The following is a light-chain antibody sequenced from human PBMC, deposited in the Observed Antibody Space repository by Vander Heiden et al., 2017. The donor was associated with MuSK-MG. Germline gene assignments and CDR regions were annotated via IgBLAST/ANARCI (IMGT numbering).Light chain of an antibody. CDR2: EVS. Sequence: QSALTQPASVSGSPGQSITISCPGTSSDVGGYNYVSWYQQHPGKAPKLMIYEVSNRPAGVATRFSGSKSGNTASLTISGLQEEDGADYYCSSYTSSSTVVFGGGTKLTVL. V-gene: IGLV2-14*01. J-gene: IGLJ2*01. CDR1: SSDVGGYNY. CDR3: SSYTSSSTVV.